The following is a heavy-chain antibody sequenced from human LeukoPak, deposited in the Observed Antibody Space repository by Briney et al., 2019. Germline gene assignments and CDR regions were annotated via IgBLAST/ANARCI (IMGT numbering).Heavy chain of an antibody. Sequence: SETLSLTCTVSGGSISSYYWSWIRQPPGKGLEWIGYIYYSGSTNYNPSLKSRVTISVDTSKNQFSLKLSSVTAADTAVYYCASSNYDILTGYLYYFDYWGQGTLVTVSS. CDR2: IYYSGST. V-gene: IGHV4-59*01. CDR1: GGSISSYY. CDR3: ASSNYDILTGYLYYFDY. J-gene: IGHJ4*02. D-gene: IGHD3-9*01.